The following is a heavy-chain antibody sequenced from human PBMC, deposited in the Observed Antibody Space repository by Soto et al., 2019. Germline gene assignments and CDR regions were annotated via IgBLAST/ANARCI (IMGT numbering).Heavy chain of an antibody. J-gene: IGHJ4*02. D-gene: IGHD6-6*01. V-gene: IGHV3-74*01. CDR1: GFTFSNYW. Sequence: EVQLVESGGGLVQPGGSLRLSCAASGFTFSNYWMHWVRQVPGKGLVWVSRVNSDGNNTNYADSVKGRFTISRDNAKNTVYLKMSRLRAEDTAVYYCARVSRSSSVNVYYWGQGTLVTVSS. CDR2: VNSDGNNT. CDR3: ARVSRSSSVNVYY.